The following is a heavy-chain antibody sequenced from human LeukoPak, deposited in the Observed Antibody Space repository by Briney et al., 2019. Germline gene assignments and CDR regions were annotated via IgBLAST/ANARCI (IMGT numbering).Heavy chain of an antibody. CDR2: INPNSGGT. CDR1: GYRFTGYY. Sequence: ASVKVSCKASGYRFTGYYMHWVRQAPGQGFEWMGWINPNSGGTNYAQKFQGRVTMTRDTSISTAYMELSRLRSDDTAVYYCARDRYCSGASCYSYYYGMDVWGQGTTVTVSS. V-gene: IGHV1-2*02. J-gene: IGHJ6*02. CDR3: ARDRYCSGASCYSYYYGMDV. D-gene: IGHD2-15*01.